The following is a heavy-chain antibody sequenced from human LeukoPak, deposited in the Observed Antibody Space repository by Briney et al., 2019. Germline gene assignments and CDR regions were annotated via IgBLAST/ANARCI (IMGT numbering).Heavy chain of an antibody. J-gene: IGHJ5*02. CDR2: ISSSSSYT. CDR1: GFTFSDYY. V-gene: IGHV3-11*06. CDR3: AKAGRNYHNWLDP. Sequence: GGSLRLSCAASGFTFSDYYMSWIRQAPGKGLEWVSYISSSSSYTNYADSVKGRFTISRDNSKNTLYLQMSTLRAEDTAVYYCAKAGRNYHNWLDPWGQGTLVTVSS. D-gene: IGHD4-11*01.